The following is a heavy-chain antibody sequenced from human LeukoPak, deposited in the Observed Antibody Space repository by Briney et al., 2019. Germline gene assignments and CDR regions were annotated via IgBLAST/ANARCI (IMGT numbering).Heavy chain of an antibody. Sequence: GRSLRLSCAASGFTFSNYGMHWVRQAPGKGLEWVAVISYDGYNEYYADSVKGRFTISRDNSKNTLYLQMNSLRAEDTAVYYCARELVQEGGGFDIWGQGTMVTVSS. CDR1: GFTFSNYG. J-gene: IGHJ3*02. CDR3: ARELVQEGGGFDI. V-gene: IGHV3-30*03. CDR2: ISYDGYNE. D-gene: IGHD6-13*01.